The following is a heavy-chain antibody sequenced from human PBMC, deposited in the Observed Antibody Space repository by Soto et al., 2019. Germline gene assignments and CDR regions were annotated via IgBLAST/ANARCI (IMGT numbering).Heavy chain of an antibody. CDR3: ARQMPVGYCSGGSCYYFDY. CDR2: IYYSGST. J-gene: IGHJ4*02. V-gene: IGHV4-59*08. D-gene: IGHD2-15*01. CDR1: GGSISSYY. Sequence: LETLSLTCTVSGGSISSYYWSWIRQPPGKGLEWIGYIYYSGSTNYNPSLKSRVTISVDTSKNQFSLKLSSVTAADTAVYYCARQMPVGYCSGGSCYYFDYWGQGTLVTVSS.